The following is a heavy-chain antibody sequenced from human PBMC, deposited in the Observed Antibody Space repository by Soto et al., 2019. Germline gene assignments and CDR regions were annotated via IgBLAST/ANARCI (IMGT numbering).Heavy chain of an antibody. J-gene: IGHJ6*04. V-gene: IGHV3-15*07. D-gene: IGHD2-15*01. CDR1: GVTFSNPC. CDR2: IKSKTDGGTT. CDR3: IGAGSDTTYYYHGMDV. Sequence: PGGSLRLSCAASGVTFSNPCRNWVRQAPGKGLEWVGRIKSKTDGGTTDYAAPVKGRFTISRDDSKNTLYLQMNSLKTEDTAVYYCIGAGSDTTYYYHGMDVWGEGTTVTVSS.